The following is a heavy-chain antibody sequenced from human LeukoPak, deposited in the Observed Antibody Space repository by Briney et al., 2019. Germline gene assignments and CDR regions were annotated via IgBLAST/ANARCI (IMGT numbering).Heavy chain of an antibody. D-gene: IGHD6-19*01. CDR3: ARSIAVAGTMFDP. Sequence: PSETLSLTCTVSGGTIWSYYWSWIRQPPGKGLEWIGYIYNNGNTNYNPSLKSRVSISVDTSKNQFSLKLSSVTAADTAVYYCARSIAVAGTMFDPWGQGTLVTVS. V-gene: IGHV4-59*12. CDR2: IYNNGNT. CDR1: GGTIWSYY. J-gene: IGHJ5*02.